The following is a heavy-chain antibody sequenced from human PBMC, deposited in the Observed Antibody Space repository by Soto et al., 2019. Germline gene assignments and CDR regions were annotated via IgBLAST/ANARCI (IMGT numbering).Heavy chain of an antibody. D-gene: IGHD1-7*01. J-gene: IGHJ4*02. CDR1: GFSLSTHGVG. Sequence: GSGPTLVNPTQTLTLTCAFSGFSLSTHGVGVGWIRQPPGQALEWLALIYWDDDRRYNPSLKTRLTITKDTSRNQVVLTMADVDPIDTATYSCAHRLYVDSGNWNYGAFDYWGQGILVTVSS. V-gene: IGHV2-5*02. CDR3: AHRLYVDSGNWNYGAFDY. CDR2: IYWDDDR.